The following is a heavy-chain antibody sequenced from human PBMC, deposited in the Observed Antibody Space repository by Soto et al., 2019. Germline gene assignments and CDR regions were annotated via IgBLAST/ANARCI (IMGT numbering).Heavy chain of an antibody. CDR3: ARDFAYFDS. D-gene: IGHD3-3*01. CDR1: GGSFKSGSYS. J-gene: IGHJ4*02. V-gene: IGHV4-61*01. Sequence: QVQLQESGPGLVKPSETLSLTCTVSGGSFKSGSYSWSWIRQPPGKGLEWLGYVYHTGRTSYNPSLKSRVSISMDTSKNQFSRNLDSVTAADTAVYFCARDFAYFDSWGQGTLVTVSS. CDR2: VYHTGRT.